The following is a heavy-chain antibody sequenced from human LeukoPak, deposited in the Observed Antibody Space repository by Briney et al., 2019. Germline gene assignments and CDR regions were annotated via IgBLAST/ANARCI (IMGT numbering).Heavy chain of an antibody. CDR3: ARVPNPRNTYGYNDK. V-gene: IGHV1-18*04. J-gene: IGHJ4*02. CDR1: GYAFSDDG. D-gene: IGHD5-18*01. CDR2: ISGYNGHT. Sequence: ASVKVSCTASGYAFSDDGVNWVRQAPGQGLECMGCISGYNGHTSYAQKFQGRVMVTTDRSTNTAYLELRSLRSDDTAVYYCARVPNPRNTYGYNDKWGQGTLVTVSS.